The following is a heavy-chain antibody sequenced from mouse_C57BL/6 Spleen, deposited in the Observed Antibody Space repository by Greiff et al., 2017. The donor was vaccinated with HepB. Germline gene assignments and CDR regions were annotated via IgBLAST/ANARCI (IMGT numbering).Heavy chain of an antibody. CDR1: GFNIKNTY. Sequence: DVQLQESVAELVRPGASVKLSCTASGFNIKNTYMHWVKQRPEQGLEWIGRIDPANGNTKYAPKFQGKATITADTSSNTAYLQRSSLTSEDTAIYYCAISVNYGKGAWFAYWGQGTLVTVSA. J-gene: IGHJ3*01. CDR3: AISVNYGKGAWFAY. D-gene: IGHD2-1*01. CDR2: IDPANGNT. V-gene: IGHV14-3*01.